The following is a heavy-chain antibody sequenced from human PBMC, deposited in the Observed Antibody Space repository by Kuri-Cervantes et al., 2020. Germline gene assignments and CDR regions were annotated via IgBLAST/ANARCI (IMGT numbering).Heavy chain of an antibody. J-gene: IGHJ4*02. CDR3: AKETLYGGNPWYYFDY. CDR2: ISWNSGSI. V-gene: IGHV3-9*01. CDR1: GFTFDDYA. Sequence: GGSLRLSCAASGFTFDDYAMHWVRQAPGKGLEWVSGISWNSGSIGYADSVKGRFTISRDNAKNTLYLQMNSLRAEDTAVYYCAKETLYGGNPWYYFDYWGQGTLVTVSS. D-gene: IGHD4-23*01.